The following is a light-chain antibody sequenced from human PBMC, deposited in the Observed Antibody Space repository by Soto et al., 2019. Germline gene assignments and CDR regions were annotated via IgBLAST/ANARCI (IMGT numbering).Light chain of an antibody. J-gene: IGKJ1*01. CDR1: QSISSS. CDR2: DAS. CDR3: QQYNSYSRT. V-gene: IGKV1-5*01. Sequence: DIQLTQCPYTLSSSVGDRVTMTCWASQSISSSLAWYQQKPGQAPRLLIYDASSGATGIPARFSGSGSGTEFTLTISSLQPDDFAVYYCQQYNSYSRTFGQGTKVDIK.